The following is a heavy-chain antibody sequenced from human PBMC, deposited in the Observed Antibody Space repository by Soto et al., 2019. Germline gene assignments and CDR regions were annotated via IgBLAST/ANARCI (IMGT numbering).Heavy chain of an antibody. CDR2: ISGSGGST. D-gene: IGHD3-16*01. CDR3: GARGGDYYYYMDV. Sequence: EVQLLESGGGLVQPGGSLRLSCAASGFTFSSYAMSWVRQAPGKVLEWVSAISGSGGSTYYADSVKGRFTISRDNSKNTLYLQMNGLGAEDTAVYYGGARGGDYYYYMDVWGKGTTVTVSS. CDR1: GFTFSSYA. V-gene: IGHV3-23*01. J-gene: IGHJ6*03.